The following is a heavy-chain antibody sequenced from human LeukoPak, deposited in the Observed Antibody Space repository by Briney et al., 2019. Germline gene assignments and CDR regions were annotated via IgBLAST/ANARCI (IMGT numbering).Heavy chain of an antibody. V-gene: IGHV4-59*01. CDR3: AREPKEMATTSDAFDI. CDR2: IYYSGGT. J-gene: IGHJ3*02. Sequence: PSETLSLTCTVSGGSISSYYWSWIRQPPGKGLEWVGYIYYSGGTNYNPSLKRRVTISVDTSKNQLSLKLSSVTAADTAVYYCAREPKEMATTSDAFDIWGQGTMVTVSS. D-gene: IGHD5-24*01. CDR1: GGSISSYY.